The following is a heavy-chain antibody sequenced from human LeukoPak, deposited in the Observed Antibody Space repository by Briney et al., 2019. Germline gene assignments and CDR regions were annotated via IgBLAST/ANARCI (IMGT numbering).Heavy chain of an antibody. V-gene: IGHV1-24*01. CDR2: FDLEDGET. D-gene: IGHD1-26*01. J-gene: IGHJ4*02. CDR1: VYTLTELS. CDR3: AVVGATDNYFDY. Sequence: ASVTVSFMFSVYTLTELSMHWVRQAPGKGLEWMGGFDLEDGETIYVQKFQGRVTMTEDTSTDTAYMELSSLRSEDTAVYYCAVVGATDNYFDYWGQGTLVTVSS.